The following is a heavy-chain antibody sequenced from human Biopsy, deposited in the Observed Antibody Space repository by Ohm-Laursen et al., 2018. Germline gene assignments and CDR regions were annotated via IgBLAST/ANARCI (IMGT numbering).Heavy chain of an antibody. CDR3: ARGRLRAVARFDY. V-gene: IGHV4-34*01. D-gene: IGHD6-19*01. CDR2: INHSGST. Sequence: SETLSLTCPVYGGSFSGYYWSWIRQPPGKGLEWIGEINHSGSTNYNPSLKSRVTISVDTSKNQFSLKLSSVTAADTAVYYCARGRLRAVARFDYWDQGTLVTVSS. J-gene: IGHJ4*02. CDR1: GGSFSGYY.